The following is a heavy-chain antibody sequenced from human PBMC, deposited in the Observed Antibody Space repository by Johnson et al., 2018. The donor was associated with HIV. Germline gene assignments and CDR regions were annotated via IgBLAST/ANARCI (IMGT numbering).Heavy chain of an antibody. CDR2: ISYDGSNK. Sequence: QVQLVESGGGVVRPGRSLRLSCAASAFSFSNYAMGWVRQAPGKGLEWVAVISYDGSNKYYADSVMCRFTISRDNSKNTLYLQMNSLRAEDTAVYYCARTCLGDYDSSDENAFDIWGQGTMVTVSS. J-gene: IGHJ3*02. CDR3: ARTCLGDYDSSDENAFDI. D-gene: IGHD3-22*01. CDR1: AFSFSNYA. V-gene: IGHV3-30*04.